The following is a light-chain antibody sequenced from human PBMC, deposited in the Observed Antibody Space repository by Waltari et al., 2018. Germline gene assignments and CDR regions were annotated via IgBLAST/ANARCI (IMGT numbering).Light chain of an antibody. J-gene: IGKJ1*01. CDR3: MQHTQSPGT. Sequence: DVVMTQSPLPSPVPLGQPASISCRSSQSLVQSDGNTYLSWLHQKPGQPPRLRIYKVSNRFAGVPHRFSGSGAGTDFTLKISRVEAEDVWVYYCMQHTQSPGTFGQGTRVEIK. V-gene: IGKV2-24*01. CDR1: QSLVQSDGNTY. CDR2: KVS.